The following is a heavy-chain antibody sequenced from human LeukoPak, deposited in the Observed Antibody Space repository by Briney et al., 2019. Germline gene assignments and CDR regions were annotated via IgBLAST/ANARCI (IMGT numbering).Heavy chain of an antibody. CDR1: GVTFSIYE. CDR2: ISSSGSII. Sequence: GGSLRLSCAASGVTFSIYEMNWVRQAPGKGLEWVSYISSSGSIIYYADSVKGRFTISRDNAKNSLYLQMNSVRAEDTAVYHCARNIARNGMDVWGQGTTVTVSS. J-gene: IGHJ6*02. V-gene: IGHV3-48*03. CDR3: ARNIARNGMDV. D-gene: IGHD2/OR15-2a*01.